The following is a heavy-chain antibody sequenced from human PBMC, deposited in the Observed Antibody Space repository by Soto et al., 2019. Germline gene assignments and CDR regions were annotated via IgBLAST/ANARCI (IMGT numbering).Heavy chain of an antibody. CDR1: GYTFTSYG. Sequence: ASVKVSCKASGYTFTSYGISWVRQAPGQGLEWMGWISAYNGNTNYAQKLQGRVTMTTVTSTSTAYMELRSLRSDDTAVYYCARDEGGRYYGSGSYSFDYWGQGTLVTVSS. CDR3: ARDEGGRYYGSGSYSFDY. D-gene: IGHD3-10*01. CDR2: ISAYNGNT. J-gene: IGHJ4*02. V-gene: IGHV1-18*01.